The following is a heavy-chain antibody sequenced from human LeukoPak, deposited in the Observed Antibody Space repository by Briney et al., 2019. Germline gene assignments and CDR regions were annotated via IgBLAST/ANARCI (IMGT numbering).Heavy chain of an antibody. J-gene: IGHJ2*01. CDR2: INWNGGST. CDR1: GFIFDDYD. CDR3: AKDWTGTKPFDL. V-gene: IGHV3-20*04. D-gene: IGHD3/OR15-3a*01. Sequence: GGSLRLSCAASGFIFDDYDMSWVRQAPGKGLEWVSGINWNGGSTGYADSVKGRFTISRDNFKNTLYLQMNSLRAEDTAVYYCAKDWTGTKPFDLWGRGTLVTVSS.